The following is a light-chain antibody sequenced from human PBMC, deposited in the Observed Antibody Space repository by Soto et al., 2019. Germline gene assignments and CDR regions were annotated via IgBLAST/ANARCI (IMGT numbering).Light chain of an antibody. V-gene: IGLV2-14*01. J-gene: IGLJ1*01. Sequence: QSVLTQPASVSGSPGQSITISCTGTSSDVGGNKYVSWYQQYPGKVPKLLINKGTNRPSGVSYRFSGSKSGNTASLTISALLAEDEADYFCASSTSDSLYVFGTGTKVTVL. CDR2: KGT. CDR1: SSDVGGNKY. CDR3: ASSTSDSLYV.